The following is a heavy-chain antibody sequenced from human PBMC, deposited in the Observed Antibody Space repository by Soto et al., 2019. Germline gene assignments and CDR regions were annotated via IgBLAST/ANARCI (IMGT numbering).Heavy chain of an antibody. J-gene: IGHJ3*02. CDR2: INAFDDDT. CDR3: ARNLHGRAFDI. V-gene: IGHV1-18*04. CDR1: AYTFTSYH. D-gene: IGHD4-17*01. Sequence: QAQLEQSGPEVKRPGASLKVSCKASAYTFTSYHISWVRQAPGQGLEWIGSINAFDDDTNYSQKCQDRSTMTAHRSMDTAYLALRGLGSDDTAIYYCARNLHGRAFDIWGQGTMVTVSS.